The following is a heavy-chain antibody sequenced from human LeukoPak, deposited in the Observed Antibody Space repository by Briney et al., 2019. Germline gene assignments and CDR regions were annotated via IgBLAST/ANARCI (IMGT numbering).Heavy chain of an antibody. CDR2: INPNSGGT. Sequence: ASVRVSCKTSGYSFTDYYMHWVRQAPGQGLEWMGWINPNSGGTSSAQKFQGRVTMTRDTSITTVYMEVSWLTSDDTAIYYCARADRLHGGPYLIGPWGQGTLVTVSS. CDR3: ARADRLHGGPYLIGP. D-gene: IGHD2-21*01. J-gene: IGHJ5*02. V-gene: IGHV1-2*02. CDR1: GYSFTDYY.